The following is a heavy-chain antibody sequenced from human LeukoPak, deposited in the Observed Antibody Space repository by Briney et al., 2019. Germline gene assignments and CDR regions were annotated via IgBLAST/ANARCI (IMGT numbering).Heavy chain of an antibody. J-gene: IGHJ5*02. CDR1: GGSIGSYY. Sequence: SETLSLTCTVSGGSIGSYYWSWIRQPPGKELEWIGYIYYSGSTNYNPSLKSRVTISVDTSKNQFSLKLSSVTAADTAVYYCARHENYYGSGKYNWFDPWGQGTLVTVSS. V-gene: IGHV4-59*08. CDR3: ARHENYYGSGKYNWFDP. D-gene: IGHD3-10*01. CDR2: IYYSGST.